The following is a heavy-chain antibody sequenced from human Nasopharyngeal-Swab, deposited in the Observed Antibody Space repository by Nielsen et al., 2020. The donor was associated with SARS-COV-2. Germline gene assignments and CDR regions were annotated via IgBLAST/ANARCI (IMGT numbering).Heavy chain of an antibody. J-gene: IGHJ6*03. CDR2: IDNNGGAT. CDR3: VKAWRYIYPSYMDA. D-gene: IGHD3-3*01. V-gene: IGHV3-64D*06. CDR1: GFTFTSYA. Sequence: GGSLRLSCSASGFTFTSYAMNWVRRAPGKGLEFVSAIDNNGGATYYADSVKGRFTISRDNSKSTLYLQLSSLRGDDTAVYYCVKAWRYIYPSYMDAWGKGTTIIVSS.